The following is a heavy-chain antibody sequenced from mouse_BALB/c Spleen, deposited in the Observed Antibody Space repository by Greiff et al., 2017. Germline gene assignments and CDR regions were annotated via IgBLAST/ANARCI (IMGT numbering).Heavy chain of an antibody. J-gene: IGHJ2*01. CDR3: ARDGDYDGGYYFDY. V-gene: IGHV5-4*02. Sequence: EVKVVESGGGLVKPGGSLKLSCAASGFTFSDYYMYWVRQTPEKRLEWVATISDGGSYTYYPDSVKGRFTISRDNAKNNLYLQMSSLKSEDTAMYYCARDGDYDGGYYFDYWGQGTTLTVSS. D-gene: IGHD2-4*01. CDR2: ISDGGSYT. CDR1: GFTFSDYY.